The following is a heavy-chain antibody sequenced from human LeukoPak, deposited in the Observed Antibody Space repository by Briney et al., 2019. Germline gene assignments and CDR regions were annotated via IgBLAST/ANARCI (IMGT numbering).Heavy chain of an antibody. CDR2: IYSNGNT. Sequence: SETLSLTCIVSGGSFSSSYWSWIRQPPGKGLEWIAYIYSNGNTNSNPSLKSRVTIAVDTSQSQFSLKLSSVTAADTAVYYCARGLVGLTPHAGVFQIWGQGTKVTVSS. V-gene: IGHV4-59*01. CDR1: GGSFSSSY. J-gene: IGHJ3*02. D-gene: IGHD1-26*01. CDR3: ARGLVGLTPHAGVFQI.